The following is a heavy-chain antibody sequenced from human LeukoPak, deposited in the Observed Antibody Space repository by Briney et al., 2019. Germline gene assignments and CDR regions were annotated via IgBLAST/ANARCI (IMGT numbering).Heavy chain of an antibody. CDR1: GGSISSYY. CDR2: IYYSGST. CDR3: ARLAYGSGSHIDY. D-gene: IGHD3-10*01. V-gene: IGHV4-59*08. Sequence: SETLSLTCTVSGGSISSYYWSWIRQPPGKGLEWIGYIYYSGSTYYNPSLKSRVTISVDTSKNQFSLKLSSVTAADTAVYYCARLAYGSGSHIDYWGQGTLVTVSS. J-gene: IGHJ4*02.